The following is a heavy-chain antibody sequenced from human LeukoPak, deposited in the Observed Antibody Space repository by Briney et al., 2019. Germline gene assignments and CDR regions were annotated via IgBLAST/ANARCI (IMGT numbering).Heavy chain of an antibody. D-gene: IGHD6-6*01. J-gene: IGHJ4*02. CDR3: LPHSARPIDY. V-gene: IGHV3-11*06. CDR1: GFTFSDYY. Sequence: GGSLRLSCAASGFTFSDYYMSWIRQAPGKGLEWVSYISSSSSYTNYADSVKGRFTISRDNAKNSPYLQMNSLRAEDTAVYYCLPHSARPIDYWGQGTLVTVSS. CDR2: ISSSSSYT.